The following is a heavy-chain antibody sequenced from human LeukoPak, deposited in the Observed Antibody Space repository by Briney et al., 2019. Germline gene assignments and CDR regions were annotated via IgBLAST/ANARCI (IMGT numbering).Heavy chain of an antibody. CDR2: ISSSGSTI. J-gene: IGHJ4*02. CDR1: GFTFNDYY. V-gene: IGHV3-11*04. CDR3: ASSIVGATPPYFDY. D-gene: IGHD1-26*01. Sequence: GGSLRLSCAASGFTFNDYYMSWIRQAPGKGLEWVSYISSSGSTIYYADSVKGRFTISRDNAKNSLYLQMNSLKAEDTTVYYCASSIVGATPPYFDYWGQGTLVTVSS.